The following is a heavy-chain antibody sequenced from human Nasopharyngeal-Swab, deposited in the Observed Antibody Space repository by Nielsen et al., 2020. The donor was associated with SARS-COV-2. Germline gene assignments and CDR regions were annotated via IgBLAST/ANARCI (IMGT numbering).Heavy chain of an antibody. J-gene: IGHJ4*02. Sequence: GESLKISCAVSGFTFSSYAMSWVRQAPGKGLEWVSAISGSGGSTYYADSVKGRFTISRDNSKNTLYLQMNSLRAEDTAVYYCAKEYSSGWYFPGYWGQGTLVTVSS. CDR1: GFTFSSYA. V-gene: IGHV3-23*01. CDR3: AKEYSSGWYFPGY. D-gene: IGHD6-19*01. CDR2: ISGSGGST.